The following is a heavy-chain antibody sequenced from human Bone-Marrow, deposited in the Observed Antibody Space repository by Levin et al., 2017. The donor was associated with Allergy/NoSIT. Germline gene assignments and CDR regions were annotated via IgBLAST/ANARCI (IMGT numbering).Heavy chain of an antibody. J-gene: IGHJ4*02. CDR2: ISSSSSYI. CDR3: ARVHPQYGTNGGCYRAY. D-gene: IGHD2-8*01. V-gene: IGHV3-21*01. Sequence: GGSLRLSCAASGFTFSYYSMNWVRQAPGKGLEWVSSISSSSSYIYYADSVKGRSTISRDNAKNSLYLQMNSLRAGDTAVYYCARVHPQYGTNGGCYRAYWGQGTLVTVSS. CDR1: GFTFSYYS.